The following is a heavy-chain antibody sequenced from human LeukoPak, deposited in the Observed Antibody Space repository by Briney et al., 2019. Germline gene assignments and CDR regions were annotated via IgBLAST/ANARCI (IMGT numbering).Heavy chain of an antibody. Sequence: GESLKISCKGSGYXFTKYWITWVRQMPGKGLEWMGIIYPGDSDTRYSPSFQGQVTISADKSISIVYLQWSSLKASDTAMYYCARQDLAFDIWGQGTMVTVSS. CDR1: GYXFTKYW. CDR2: IYPGDSDT. CDR3: ARQDLAFDI. V-gene: IGHV5-51*01. J-gene: IGHJ3*02.